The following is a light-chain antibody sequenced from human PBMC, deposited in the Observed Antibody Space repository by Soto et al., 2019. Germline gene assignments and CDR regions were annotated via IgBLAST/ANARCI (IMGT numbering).Light chain of an antibody. Sequence: DIVMTQSPLSLPVTPGEPASISCRSSQSLLHSNGYNYLDWYLQKPGQSPQLLIYLRSNRASGVPDRFSGSGSGTDFTLKISRVEAEDVGVYYCTQVLQNPPWTFGQGTKVDIK. CDR1: QSLLHSNGYNY. CDR3: TQVLQNPPWT. J-gene: IGKJ1*01. V-gene: IGKV2-28*01. CDR2: LRS.